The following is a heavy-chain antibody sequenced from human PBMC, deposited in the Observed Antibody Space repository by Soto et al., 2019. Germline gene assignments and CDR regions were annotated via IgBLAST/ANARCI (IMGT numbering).Heavy chain of an antibody. J-gene: IGHJ6*02. CDR3: AKDTRDIVVVPAAMVMDYYYYGMDV. Sequence: GGSLRLCCAASGFTFSSYGMPWVRQAPDKGLEWVAVISYDRSNKYYTENVKGRFTISRDNSKNTLYLQMNSLRAEDTAVYYCAKDTRDIVVVPAAMVMDYYYYGMDVWGQGTTVTVSS. D-gene: IGHD2-2*01. CDR1: GFTFSSYG. V-gene: IGHV3-30*18. CDR2: ISYDRSNK.